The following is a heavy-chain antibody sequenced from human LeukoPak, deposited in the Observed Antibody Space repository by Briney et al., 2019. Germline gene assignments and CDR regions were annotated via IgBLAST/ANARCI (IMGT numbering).Heavy chain of an antibody. V-gene: IGHV3-23*01. J-gene: IGHJ4*02. D-gene: IGHD5-24*01. CDR3: ARINSRDGYDDDSFDY. CDR2: ISGKTGTT. CDR1: GFTFNTYA. Sequence: QTGRSLRLSCAASGFTFNTYAMTWVRQDPGKGLEWVSSISGKTGTTYYADSVKGRFTISRDSSKTTLYLQMNSLRAEDTAVYYCARINSRDGYDDDSFDYWGQGTLVTVSS.